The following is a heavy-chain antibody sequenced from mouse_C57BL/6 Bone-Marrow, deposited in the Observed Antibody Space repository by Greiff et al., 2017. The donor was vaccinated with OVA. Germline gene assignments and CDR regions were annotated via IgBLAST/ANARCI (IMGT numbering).Heavy chain of an antibody. D-gene: IGHD2-5*01. CDR1: GYTFTSYW. V-gene: IGHV1-64*01. J-gene: IGHJ3*01. CDR3: ARNYSNYAWFAY. CDR2: IHPNSGST. Sequence: VQLQQSGAELVKPGASVKLSCKASGYTFTSYWMHWVKQRPGQGLEWIGMIHPNSGSTNYNEKFKSKATLTVDKSSSTAYMQLSSLTSEDSAVYYCARNYSNYAWFAYWGQGTLVTVSA.